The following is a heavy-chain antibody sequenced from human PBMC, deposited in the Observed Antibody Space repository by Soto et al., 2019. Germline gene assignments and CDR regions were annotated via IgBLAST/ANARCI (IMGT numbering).Heavy chain of an antibody. CDR1: GFTFSNYW. J-gene: IGHJ6*02. Sequence: EVQLVESGGGLVQPGGSLRLSCAASGFTFSNYWMSWVRQAPGKGLEWVANIKEDGSEIYFVDSVKGRFTISRDNAKKSLYLQMNSLRAEDTAVYYCARGTPYCTSTSCSPSYSYGMDVWGQGTTVTVSS. CDR2: IKEDGSEI. D-gene: IGHD2-2*01. CDR3: ARGTPYCTSTSCSPSYSYGMDV. V-gene: IGHV3-7*04.